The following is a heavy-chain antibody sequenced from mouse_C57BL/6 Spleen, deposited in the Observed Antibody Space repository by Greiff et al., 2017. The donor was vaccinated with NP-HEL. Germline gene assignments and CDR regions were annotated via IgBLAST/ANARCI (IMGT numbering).Heavy chain of an antibody. D-gene: IGHD3-1*01. Sequence: EVKVVESGGGLVQPGGSMKLSCVASGFTFSNYWMNWVRQSPEKGLEWVAQIRLKSDNYATHYAESVKGRFTISRDDSKSSDYLQMNNLRAEDTGIYYCPGSSAGPYYFDYWGQGTTLTVSS. CDR1: GFTFSNYW. J-gene: IGHJ2*01. CDR3: PGSSAGPYYFDY. V-gene: IGHV6-3*01. CDR2: IRLKSDNYAT.